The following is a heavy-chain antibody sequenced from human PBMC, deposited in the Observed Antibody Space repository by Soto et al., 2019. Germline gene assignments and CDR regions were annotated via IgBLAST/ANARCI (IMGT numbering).Heavy chain of an antibody. J-gene: IGHJ4*02. Sequence: GGSLKLSCSASGFTFKNYAMTWVRQAPGKGLEWVSLIYGSGGSTDYADSVKGRFTISRDNSKNMLYVQMNSLRDEDTAVYYCARKDVAFDYRGQASPVTVSS. D-gene: IGHD5-12*01. V-gene: IGHV3-23*01. CDR2: IYGSGGST. CDR3: ARKDVAFDY. CDR1: GFTFKNYA.